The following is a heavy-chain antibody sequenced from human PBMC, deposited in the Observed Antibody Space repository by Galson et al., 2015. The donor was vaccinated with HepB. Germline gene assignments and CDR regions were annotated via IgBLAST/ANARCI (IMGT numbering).Heavy chain of an antibody. CDR1: GFTFSSYA. Sequence: SLRLSCAASGFTFSSYAMSWVRQAPGKGLEWVSAISGSGGSTYYADSVKGRFTISRDNSKNTLYLQMNSLRAEDTAVYYCAKRIAAAVAIDIWGQGTMVTVSS. J-gene: IGHJ3*02. CDR2: ISGSGGST. CDR3: AKRIAAAVAIDI. V-gene: IGHV3-23*01. D-gene: IGHD6-13*01.